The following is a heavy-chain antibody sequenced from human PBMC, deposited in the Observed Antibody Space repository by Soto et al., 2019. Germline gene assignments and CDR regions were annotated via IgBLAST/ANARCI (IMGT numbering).Heavy chain of an antibody. Sequence: PSETLSLTCAVHGGSFSGYYWDWIRQPPGKGLEWIGEVNHGGTSNYNPSLKSRAIISVDTSKNQFSLKLTSVTAEDTALYFCAVASFLLSVYVFRGLDVWGQGTTVTV. J-gene: IGHJ6*01. CDR1: GGSFSGYY. CDR3: AVASFLLSVYVFRGLDV. CDR2: VNHGGTS. D-gene: IGHD1-26*01. V-gene: IGHV4-34*01.